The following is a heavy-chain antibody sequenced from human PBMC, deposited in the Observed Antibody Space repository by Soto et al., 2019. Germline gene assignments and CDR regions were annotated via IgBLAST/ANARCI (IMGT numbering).Heavy chain of an antibody. CDR3: ARGGYSRHHGMDV. Sequence: GGSLRLSCAASGFTFSSYWMSWVRQAPGKGLEWVANIKQDGSEKYYVDSVKGRFTISRDNAKNSLYLQMNSLRAEDTAVYYCARGGYSRHHGMDVWGQGTTVTVSS. V-gene: IGHV3-7*04. CDR1: GFTFSSYW. D-gene: IGHD1-26*01. CDR2: IKQDGSEK. J-gene: IGHJ6*02.